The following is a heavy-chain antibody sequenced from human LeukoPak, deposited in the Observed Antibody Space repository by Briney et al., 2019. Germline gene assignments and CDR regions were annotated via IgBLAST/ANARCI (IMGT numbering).Heavy chain of an antibody. CDR2: ISSGGST. D-gene: IGHD3-10*01. CDR3: AKGREMSRITMVRGVPDAFDI. Sequence: GGSLRLSCAASGFTFSSYEMNWVRQAPGKGLEWVSYISSGGSTYYADSVKGRFTISRDNSKNTLYLQMNSLRAEDTAVYYCAKGREMSRITMVRGVPDAFDIWGQGTMVTVSS. CDR1: GFTFSSYE. J-gene: IGHJ3*02. V-gene: IGHV3-23*01.